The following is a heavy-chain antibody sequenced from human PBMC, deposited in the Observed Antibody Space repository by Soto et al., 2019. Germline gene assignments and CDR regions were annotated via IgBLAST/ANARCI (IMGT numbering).Heavy chain of an antibody. Sequence: EVQLVESGGGLVQPGGSLRLSCAASGFTFSSYDMHWVRQATGKGLEWVSAIGTAGDTYYPGSVKGRFTISRENAKNSLYLQMNSLRAGDTAVYYCARGGYDYVWGSYRSYYYGMDVWGQGTTVTVSS. D-gene: IGHD3-16*02. CDR1: GFTFSSYD. J-gene: IGHJ6*02. V-gene: IGHV3-13*01. CDR2: IGTAGDT. CDR3: ARGGYDYVWGSYRSYYYGMDV.